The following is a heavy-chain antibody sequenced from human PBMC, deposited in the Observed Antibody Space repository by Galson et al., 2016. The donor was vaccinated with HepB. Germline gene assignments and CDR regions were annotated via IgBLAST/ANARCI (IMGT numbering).Heavy chain of an antibody. Sequence: SLRLSCAASGFTFSSYGMHWVRQAPGKGLEWVAVILYDGNNKYYADSVKGRFTISRDNSKNTLYLQMNSLRAEDTAVYYCAKDLGTMVRGVIINSLFDDGGQRTLVSISS. CDR3: AKDLGTMVRGVIINSLFDD. CDR1: GFTFSSYG. J-gene: IGHJ4*02. D-gene: IGHD3-10*01. CDR2: ILYDGNNK. V-gene: IGHV3-33*05.